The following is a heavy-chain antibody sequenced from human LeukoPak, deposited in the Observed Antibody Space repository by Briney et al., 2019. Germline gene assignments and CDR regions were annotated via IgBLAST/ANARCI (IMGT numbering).Heavy chain of an antibody. CDR3: ARIPYDNNGYIRKFIDY. V-gene: IGHV3-23*01. Sequence: GGSLRLSCAASGFMFSSNAMSWVRQAPGKGLEWVSAIGASGGDSYYPDSVKGRFTISRDNSKNTLYLQMDSLRAEDTAVYYCARIPYDNNGYIRKFIDYWGQGTLVTVSS. CDR2: IGASGGDS. CDR1: GFMFSSNA. J-gene: IGHJ4*02. D-gene: IGHD3-22*01.